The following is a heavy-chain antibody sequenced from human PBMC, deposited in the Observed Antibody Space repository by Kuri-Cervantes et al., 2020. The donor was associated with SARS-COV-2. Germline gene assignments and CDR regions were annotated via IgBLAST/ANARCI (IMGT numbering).Heavy chain of an antibody. J-gene: IGHJ6*02. CDR3: ARAGPDSSTGMDV. D-gene: IGHD3-22*01. Sequence: GSLRLSCTVSGGSISSYYWSWIRQPPGKGLEWIGYIYYSGSTNYNPSLKSRVTISVDTSKNQFSLKLSSVTAADTAVYYCARAGPDSSTGMDVWAKGPRSPSP. V-gene: IGHV4-59*01. CDR1: GGSISSYY. CDR2: IYYSGST.